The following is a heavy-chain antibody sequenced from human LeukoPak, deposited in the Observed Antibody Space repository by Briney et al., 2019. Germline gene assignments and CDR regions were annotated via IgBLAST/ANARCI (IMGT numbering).Heavy chain of an antibody. Sequence: GGSLRLSCAASGFTFDDYAMHWVRQAPGKGLEWVSGISWNSGSIGYADSVKGRFTISRDNAKNSLYLQMNSLRAEDTAVYYCARDQDSWSTTFDYWGQGTLVTVSS. CDR1: GFTFDDYA. V-gene: IGHV3-9*01. J-gene: IGHJ4*02. CDR2: ISWNSGSI. CDR3: ARDQDSWSTTFDY. D-gene: IGHD6-13*01.